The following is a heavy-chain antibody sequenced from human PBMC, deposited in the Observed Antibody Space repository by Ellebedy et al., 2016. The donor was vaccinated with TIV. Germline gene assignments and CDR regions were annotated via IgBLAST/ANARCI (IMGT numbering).Heavy chain of an antibody. J-gene: IGHJ4*02. CDR1: GGSVNSDSYY. CDR3: AIEGITYSGYNYPFVLDY. D-gene: IGHD5-12*01. Sequence: MPSETLSLTCTVSGGSVNSDSYYWTWIRQSPGKGLEWIGHIYYTGSTRSNPSLNSRVTILRDASKNQLSLKVRSVTAADTAVYYCAIEGITYSGYNYPFVLDYWGQGTLVTASS. V-gene: IGHV4-61*01. CDR2: IYYTGST.